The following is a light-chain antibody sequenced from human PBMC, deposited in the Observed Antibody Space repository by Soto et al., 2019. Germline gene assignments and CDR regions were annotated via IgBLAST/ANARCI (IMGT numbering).Light chain of an antibody. CDR3: SSYAGSNSVV. V-gene: IGLV2-8*01. CDR1: SSDVGGYNF. J-gene: IGLJ2*01. CDR2: EVI. Sequence: QSALTQPPSASGFPGQSVTISCTGSSSDVGGYNFVSWYQQHPGKAPKLMIYEVIKRPSGVSDRFSGSKSGNTASLTVSGLQGEDEADYYCSSYAGSNSVVFGGGTKLTVL.